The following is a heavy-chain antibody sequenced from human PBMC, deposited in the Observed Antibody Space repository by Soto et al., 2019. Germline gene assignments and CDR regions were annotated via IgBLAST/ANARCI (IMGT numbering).Heavy chain of an antibody. Sequence: QVQLQESGPGLVKPSQTRSLTCTVSAGSSSSDGYSWRPGRQPPVKRLEWIGYLYYSGSTYYDPSLATRVTISVDTSKNQFSLKLCSVTAADTAVYYGAAQPYGSEHKDAFDIWGEGTMVTVSS. V-gene: IGHV4-31*03. D-gene: IGHD3-10*01. CDR2: LYYSGST. CDR3: AAQPYGSEHKDAFDI. J-gene: IGHJ3*02. CDR1: AGSSSSDGYS.